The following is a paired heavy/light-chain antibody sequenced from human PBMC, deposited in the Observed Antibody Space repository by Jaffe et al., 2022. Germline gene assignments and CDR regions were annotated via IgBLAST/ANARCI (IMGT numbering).Light chain of an antibody. CDR1: QNLDNY. CDR2: KAS. Sequence: DIQMTQSPSILSASVGDRVTLTCRASQNLDNYLAWYQHKTGKAPKLLIYKASSLEDGVPSRFSGTGSGTEFTLIINSLQPDDFATYYCQQYTDFPYTFGQGTQLEI. CDR3: QQYTDFPYT. V-gene: IGKV1-5*03. J-gene: IGKJ2*01.
Heavy chain of an antibody. CDR3: AKGGAFDI. Sequence: EVKLVESGGGLVQPGRSLRLSCVGSGFNFLSYSLNWVRLAPGKGLEWIAYINSNSDSRHYAESVEGRFTISRDNGKNSVFLQLNSLRVEDTAVYYCAKGGAFDIWGQGTTVTVSS. J-gene: IGHJ3*02. CDR1: GFNFLSYS. CDR2: INSNSDSR. V-gene: IGHV3-48*01.